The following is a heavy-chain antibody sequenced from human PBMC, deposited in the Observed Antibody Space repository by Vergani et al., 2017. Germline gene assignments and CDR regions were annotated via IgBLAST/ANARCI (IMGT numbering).Heavy chain of an antibody. CDR1: EYSFSNYW. Sequence: EVELVQSGPEMRKPGESLKISCKGSEYSFSNYWIGCVRQMPGKGLEWMGIIYPADSDTRYSPSFQGQVTIAADKSISTAFLQCDSLKASDTALYYCARHTTYTDSWGQGTLVTVSS. CDR3: ARHTTYTDS. CDR2: IYPADSDT. D-gene: IGHD1-1*01. J-gene: IGHJ4*02. V-gene: IGHV5-51*01.